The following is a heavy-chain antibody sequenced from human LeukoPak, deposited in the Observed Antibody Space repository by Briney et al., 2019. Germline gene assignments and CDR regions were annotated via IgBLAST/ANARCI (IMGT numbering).Heavy chain of an antibody. CDR3: ARDRGSGWFDAFDI. J-gene: IGHJ3*02. Sequence: PSETLSLTCTVSGGSISSYYWNWIRQPAGKGLEWIGGVYTSGSTNYNPSLKSRVTMSVDTSKNQFSLKLSSVAAADTAVYFCARDRGSGWFDAFDIWGQGTMVTVSS. D-gene: IGHD6-19*01. V-gene: IGHV4-4*07. CDR2: VYTSGST. CDR1: GGSISSYY.